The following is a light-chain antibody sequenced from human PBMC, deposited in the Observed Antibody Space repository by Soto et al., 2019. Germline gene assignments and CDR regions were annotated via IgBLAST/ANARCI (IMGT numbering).Light chain of an antibody. CDR2: AAS. CDR1: QSISRG. Sequence: DIQMTLSPSTLSASVVDIVTITCLASQSISRGLAWYQQKPGKAPKLLIFAASSLQSGVPSRFSGSRSGPDFTLTISSLQSEDIAVYYCQQYNKWPQTCGQGTKGDIK. V-gene: IGKV1-5*01. CDR3: QQYNKWPQT. J-gene: IGKJ1*01.